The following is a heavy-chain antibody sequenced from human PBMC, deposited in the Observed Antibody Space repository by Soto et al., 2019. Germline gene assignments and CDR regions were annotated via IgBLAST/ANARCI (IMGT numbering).Heavy chain of an antibody. V-gene: IGHV4-39*01. J-gene: IGHJ6*03. CDR3: ARGQQLDQYYYYYYMDV. CDR2: IYYSGST. CDR1: GGSISSSSYY. Sequence: PSETLSLTCTVSGGSISSSSYYWGWIRQPPGKGLEWIGSIYYSGSTYYNPSLKSRVTISVDTSKNQFSLKLSSVTAADTAVYYCARGQQLDQYYYYYYMDVWGKGTTVTVSS. D-gene: IGHD6-13*01.